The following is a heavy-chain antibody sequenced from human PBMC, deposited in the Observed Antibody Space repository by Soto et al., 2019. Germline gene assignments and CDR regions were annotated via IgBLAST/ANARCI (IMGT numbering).Heavy chain of an antibody. CDR2: ISAYNGNT. D-gene: IGHD3-10*01. CDR3: ARLSHTYYYGSGSYDY. V-gene: IGHV1-18*01. Sequence: ASVKVSCKASGYTFTTDGISWVRQAPGQGLEWMGWISAYNGNTNYAQKDQGRVTMTTDTSTSTAYMELRSLRSDDTAVYYCARLSHTYYYGSGSYDYWGQGTLVTVS. J-gene: IGHJ4*02. CDR1: GYTFTTDG.